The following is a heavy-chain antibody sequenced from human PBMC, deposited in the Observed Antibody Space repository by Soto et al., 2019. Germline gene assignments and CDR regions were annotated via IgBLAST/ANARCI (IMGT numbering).Heavy chain of an antibody. CDR2: IYYSGST. CDR3: ARARENGDYYDYYYYMDV. Sequence: PSETLSLTCTVSGGSISSYYWSWIRQPPGKGLEWIGYIYYSGSTNYNPSLKSRVTISVDTSKTQFSLKLSSVTAADTAVYYCARARENGDYYDYYYYMDVWGKGTTVTVSS. D-gene: IGHD4-17*01. V-gene: IGHV4-59*01. J-gene: IGHJ6*03. CDR1: GGSISSYY.